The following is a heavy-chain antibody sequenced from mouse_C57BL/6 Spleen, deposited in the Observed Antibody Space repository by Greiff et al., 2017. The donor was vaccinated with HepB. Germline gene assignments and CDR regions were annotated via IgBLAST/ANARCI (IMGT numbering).Heavy chain of an antibody. Sequence: EVKLQESGPELVKPGASVKISCKASGYSFTGYYMNWVKQSPEKSLEWIGEINPSTGGTTYNQKFKAKATLTVDKSSSTAYMQLKSLTSEDSAVYYCARFPHYYGSSYGAMDYWGQGTSVTVSS. J-gene: IGHJ4*01. CDR3: ARFPHYYGSSYGAMDY. D-gene: IGHD1-1*01. CDR1: GYSFTGYY. V-gene: IGHV1-42*01. CDR2: INPSTGGT.